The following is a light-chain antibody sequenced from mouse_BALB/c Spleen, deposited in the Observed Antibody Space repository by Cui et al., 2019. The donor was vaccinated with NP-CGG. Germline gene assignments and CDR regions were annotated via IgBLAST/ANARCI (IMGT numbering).Light chain of an antibody. CDR3: ALWYSNHWV. Sequence: QAVVTQESALTTPPGETVTLTCRSSTGAVTNSNYANWVQEKPDHLFTGLIGGTNNRAPGVPARFSGSLIGDKAALTITGAQTEDEAIYFCALWYSNHWVFGGGTKLTVL. CDR1: TGAVTNSNY. V-gene: IGLV1*01. J-gene: IGLJ1*01. CDR2: GTN.